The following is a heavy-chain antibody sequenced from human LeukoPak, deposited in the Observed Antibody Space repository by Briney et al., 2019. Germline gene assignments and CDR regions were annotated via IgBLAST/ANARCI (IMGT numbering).Heavy chain of an antibody. CDR3: ARTTSFLDP. CDR1: GDSISGQY. Sequence: SETLSLTCSVSGDSISGQYWSWIRQPPGSGLEWIGYVHSRGTTNYNPSLKSRVTISVDTSKSQISLTVTSVTAADTAAYYCARTTSFLDPWGQGTLVTVSS. J-gene: IGHJ5*02. D-gene: IGHD1-1*01. V-gene: IGHV4-59*11. CDR2: VHSRGTT.